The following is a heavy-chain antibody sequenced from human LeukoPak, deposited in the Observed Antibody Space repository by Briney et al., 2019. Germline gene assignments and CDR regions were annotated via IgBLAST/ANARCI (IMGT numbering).Heavy chain of an antibody. V-gene: IGHV3-23*01. CDR2: ISGSGGNT. J-gene: IGHJ4*02. D-gene: IGHD3-22*01. Sequence: GGSLRLSCAASGFTFSSYGMSWARQAPGKGLEWVSAISGSGGNTYYADSVKGRFTISRDNSKNTLYLQMNSLRAEDTAVYYCAKGDSSGYNVNQDWGQGTLVTVSS. CDR3: AKGDSSGYNVNQD. CDR1: GFTFSSYG.